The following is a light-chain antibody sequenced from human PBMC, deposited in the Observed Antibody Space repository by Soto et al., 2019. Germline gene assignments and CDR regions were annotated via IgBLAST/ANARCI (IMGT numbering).Light chain of an antibody. CDR2: DVS. Sequence: QSALTQPPSASGSPGQSVTISCTGTSSDVGAYNFVSWYQQHPGKAPKLMIYDVSKRPSGVPDRFSGSKSGNTASLTISGLQAEDEADYYCCSYVGSYIWVFGAGTQVTVL. CDR1: SSDVGAYNF. CDR3: CSYVGSYIWV. V-gene: IGLV2-11*01. J-gene: IGLJ3*02.